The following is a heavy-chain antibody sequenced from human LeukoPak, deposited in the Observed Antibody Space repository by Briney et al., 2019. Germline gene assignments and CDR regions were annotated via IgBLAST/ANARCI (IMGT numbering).Heavy chain of an antibody. D-gene: IGHD2-15*01. CDR1: GYSITSGYY. Sequence: PETLSLTCAVSGYSITSGYYWGWIRQSPGKELEWIGSIHHSGNTYYNPSLKSRVTISVDTSKNQFFLKLSSVTAADTAMYYCARAMSYSQHFFDYWGQGTLVTVSS. V-gene: IGHV4-38-2*01. CDR2: IHHSGNT. J-gene: IGHJ4*02. CDR3: ARAMSYSQHFFDY.